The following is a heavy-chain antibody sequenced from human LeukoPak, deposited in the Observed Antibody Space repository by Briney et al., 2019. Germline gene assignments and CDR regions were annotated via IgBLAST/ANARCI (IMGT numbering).Heavy chain of an antibody. CDR2: IRYDGSNK. CDR3: AKDGDTMSGTYYYDMDV. Sequence: PGGSLRLSCAASGFTFSDSGMHWVRQAPGKGLEWVAFIRYDGSNKYYADSVKGRFTISRDNSKNTLYLQMNSLRGEDTAVYYCAKDGDTMSGTYYYDMDVWGKGTTVTIS. D-gene: IGHD1-26*01. V-gene: IGHV3-30*02. CDR1: GFTFSDSG. J-gene: IGHJ6*03.